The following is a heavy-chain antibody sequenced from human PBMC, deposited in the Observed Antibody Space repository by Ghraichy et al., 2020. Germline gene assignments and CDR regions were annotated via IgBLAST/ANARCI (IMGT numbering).Heavy chain of an antibody. V-gene: IGHV3-15*01. CDR2: IKSKTDGGTT. J-gene: IGHJ4*02. Sequence: LSLTCAASGFTFSNAWMSWVRQAPGKGLEWVGRIKSKTDGGTTDYAAPVKGRFTISRDDSKNTLYLQMNSLKTEDTAVYYCTTATFGGRDYWGQGTLVTVSS. CDR3: TTATFGGRDY. CDR1: GFTFSNAW. D-gene: IGHD3-3*01.